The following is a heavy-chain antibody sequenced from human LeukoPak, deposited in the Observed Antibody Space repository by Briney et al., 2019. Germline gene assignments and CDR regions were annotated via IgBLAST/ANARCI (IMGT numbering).Heavy chain of an antibody. CDR1: GGSISSYY. CDR2: IYYSGST. CDR3: ARDSGYSSGWYIDY. V-gene: IGHV4-59*01. J-gene: IGHJ4*02. D-gene: IGHD6-19*01. Sequence: SETLFLTCTVSGGSISSYYWSWIRQPPGKGLEWIGYIYYSGSTNYNPSLKSRVTISVDTSKNQFSLKLSSVTAADTAVYYCARDSGYSSGWYIDYWGQGTLVTVSS.